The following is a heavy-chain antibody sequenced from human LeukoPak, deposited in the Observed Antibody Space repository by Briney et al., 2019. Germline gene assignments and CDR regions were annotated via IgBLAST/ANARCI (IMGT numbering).Heavy chain of an antibody. V-gene: IGHV3-74*01. CDR3: ARDRVGTASLDY. J-gene: IGHJ4*02. D-gene: IGHD5-18*01. CDR2: INIDGRST. CDR1: GFSFSHYW. Sequence: GGSLRLSCEVSGFSFSHYWMHWVRQAPGKGLVWVSRINIDGRSTIYADSVKGRFTISRDNAKNTLYLQMDSLRVEDTAVYYCARDRVGTASLDYWGQGTLVTVSS.